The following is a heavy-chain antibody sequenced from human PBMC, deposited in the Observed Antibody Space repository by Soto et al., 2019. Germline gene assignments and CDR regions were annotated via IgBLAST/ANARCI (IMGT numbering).Heavy chain of an antibody. J-gene: IGHJ3*02. D-gene: IGHD3-16*01. CDR1: GFTVSGSY. V-gene: IGHV3-21*01. CDR3: ARKITFGGVHDDAFDI. Sequence: GGSLRLSCAASGFTVSGSYMTWVRQAPGKGLEWVSSISSSSSYIYYADSVKGRFTISRDNAKNSLYLQMNSLRAEDTAVYYCARKITFGGVHDDAFDIWGQGTMVTVSS. CDR2: ISSSSSYI.